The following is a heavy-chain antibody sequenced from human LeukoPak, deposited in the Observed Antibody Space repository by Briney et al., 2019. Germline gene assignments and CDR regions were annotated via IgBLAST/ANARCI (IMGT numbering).Heavy chain of an antibody. Sequence: SETLSLTCTVSGGSISTYFWSWIRQPPGKGLEWIGHIYFSGSTNYNPSLESRVTISVDTSKNQFSLTLSSVTAEDTAVYYCARHKSSGSYPLDYWGQGTLVTVSS. CDR1: GGSISTYF. V-gene: IGHV4-59*08. CDR3: ARHKSSGSYPLDY. J-gene: IGHJ4*02. CDR2: IYFSGST. D-gene: IGHD3-22*01.